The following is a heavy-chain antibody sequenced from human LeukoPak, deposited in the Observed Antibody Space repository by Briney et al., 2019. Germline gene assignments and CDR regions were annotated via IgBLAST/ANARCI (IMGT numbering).Heavy chain of an antibody. CDR1: GFTFSSYS. Sequence: PGGSLRLSCAASGFTFSSYSMNWVRQAPGKGLEWVSSISSSSSYIYYADSVKGRFTISRDNAKNSLYLQMNSLRAEDTAVYYCARGPGIAVAGTFDIWGQGTMVTVSS. CDR3: ARGPGIAVAGTFDI. D-gene: IGHD6-19*01. V-gene: IGHV3-21*01. CDR2: ISSSSSYI. J-gene: IGHJ3*02.